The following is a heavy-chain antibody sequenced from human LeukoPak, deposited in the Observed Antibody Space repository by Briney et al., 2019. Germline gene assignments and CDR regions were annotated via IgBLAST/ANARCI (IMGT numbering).Heavy chain of an antibody. J-gene: IGHJ4*02. CDR3: ARILSGFGSDN. D-gene: IGHD2/OR15-2a*01. CDR1: GLTFNTYA. CDR2: INAYGGNT. V-gene: IGHV3-23*01. Sequence: GGSLRLSCAASGLTFNTYAMTWVRQAPGKGLEWVSSINAYGGNTYYVDSVKGRFTISRDNSKNTLYLQMHSLRVEDTAVYYCARILSGFGSDNWGQGTLVTVSS.